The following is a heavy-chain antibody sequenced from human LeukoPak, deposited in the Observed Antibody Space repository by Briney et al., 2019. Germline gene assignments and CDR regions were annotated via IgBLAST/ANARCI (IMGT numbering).Heavy chain of an antibody. Sequence: ASVKVSCKASGYTFTSYAMNWVRQAPGQGLEWMGWINTNTGNPTYAQGFTGRFVFSLDTSVSTAYLQISSLKAEDTAVYYCARAGFWSGYHGVTWGYYYMDVWGKGTTVTVSS. D-gene: IGHD3-3*01. J-gene: IGHJ6*03. V-gene: IGHV7-4-1*02. CDR3: ARAGFWSGYHGVTWGYYYMDV. CDR2: INTNTGNP. CDR1: GYTFTSYA.